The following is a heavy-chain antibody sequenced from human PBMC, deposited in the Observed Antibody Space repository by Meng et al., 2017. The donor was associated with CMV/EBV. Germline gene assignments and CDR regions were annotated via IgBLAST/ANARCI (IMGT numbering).Heavy chain of an antibody. V-gene: IGHV1-69*05. Sequence: TFSSYAISWVRQAPGQGLEWMGGIIPIFGTASYAQKFQGRVTITTDESTSTAYMELSSLRSEDTAVYYCARVAYYDILTGYDNWFDPWGQGTLVTVSS. J-gene: IGHJ5*02. CDR2: IIPIFGTA. CDR1: TFSSYA. D-gene: IGHD3-9*01. CDR3: ARVAYYDILTGYDNWFDP.